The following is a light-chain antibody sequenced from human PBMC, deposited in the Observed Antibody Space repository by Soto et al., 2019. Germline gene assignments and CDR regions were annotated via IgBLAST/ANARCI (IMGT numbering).Light chain of an antibody. Sequence: EIVMTQSPATLSVSPGERATLSCRASQSVSSSLAWYQQKPGQAPRLLIYGASNRATGIPARFGGGGSGTEFTFTTSSLQSEDFGVYYCQQYNKWPLTFGGGTKVEIK. V-gene: IGKV3D-15*01. CDR3: QQYNKWPLT. CDR1: QSVSSS. J-gene: IGKJ4*01. CDR2: GAS.